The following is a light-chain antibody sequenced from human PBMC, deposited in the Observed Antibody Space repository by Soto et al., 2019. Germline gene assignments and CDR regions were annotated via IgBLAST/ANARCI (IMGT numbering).Light chain of an antibody. CDR2: GAS. CDR1: QSVSSY. CDR3: QQYKSWPIT. V-gene: IGKV3-15*01. J-gene: IGKJ5*01. Sequence: EIVVTQSPSTLSLSPGERALRSCMASQSVSSYLAWYQQKPGQAPRLLMYGASTRATGIPARFSGSGSGTEFTLTISGLQSEDSAIYFCQQYKSWPITFGQGTRLEI.